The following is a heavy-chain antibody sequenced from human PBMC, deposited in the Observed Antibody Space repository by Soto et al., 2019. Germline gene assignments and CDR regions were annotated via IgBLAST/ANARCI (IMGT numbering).Heavy chain of an antibody. J-gene: IGHJ5*02. V-gene: IGHV1-46*03. CDR1: GYTFTGHY. CDR3: ARVKVCHALVWWFAP. D-gene: IGHD3-16*01. CDR2: IFPGGTNV. Sequence: ASVKVSCKASGYTFTGHYMHWVRQAPGQGLEWMGTIFPGGTNVAYAQKFQGRVTMTKDTSTSTVYMELNSLTSDDTAVYYCARVKVCHALVWWFAPWGREPLVPVPS.